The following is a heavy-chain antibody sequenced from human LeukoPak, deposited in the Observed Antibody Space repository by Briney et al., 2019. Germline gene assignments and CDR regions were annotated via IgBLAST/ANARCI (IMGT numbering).Heavy chain of an antibody. CDR1: GYTFTSYD. Sequence: ASVKVSCKASGYTFTSYDINWVRQATGQGLEWMGWMNPNSGHTGYAQKFQGRVTITRNTSISTAYMELSSLRSEDTAVYYCARGLRYQLLSGKRRYNWFDPWGLGTLVTVSS. J-gene: IGHJ5*02. CDR2: MNPNSGHT. CDR3: ARGLRYQLLSGKRRYNWFDP. D-gene: IGHD2-2*01. V-gene: IGHV1-8*03.